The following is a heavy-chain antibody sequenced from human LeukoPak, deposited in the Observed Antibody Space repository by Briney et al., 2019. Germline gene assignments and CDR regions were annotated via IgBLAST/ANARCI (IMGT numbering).Heavy chain of an antibody. CDR2: IKQDGSEK. CDR3: ARPRRMYGSGSYAFDI. V-gene: IGHV3-7*01. D-gene: IGHD3-10*01. Sequence: PGGSLRLSCAASGFSFISYWMSWVRQAPGKGLEWVANIKQDGSEKYYVDSVKGRFTIFRDNAKKSLYLQMNSLTVEDTAVYYCARPRRMYGSGSYAFDIWGQGTMVTVSS. CDR1: GFSFISYW. J-gene: IGHJ3*02.